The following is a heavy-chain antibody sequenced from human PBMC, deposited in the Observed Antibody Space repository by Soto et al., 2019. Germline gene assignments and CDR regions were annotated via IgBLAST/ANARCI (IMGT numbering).Heavy chain of an antibody. CDR1: GYTFTRYY. J-gene: IGHJ6*03. V-gene: IGHV1-46*03. CDR3: ARGYDFWSGSYYMDV. Sequence: ASVKVSWKASGYTFTRYYVHWVRQAPGQGLEWMGIINPSGGSTSYAQKFQGRVTMTRDTSTSTVYMELSSLRSEDTAVYYCARGYDFWSGSYYMDVWGKGTTVTVSS. D-gene: IGHD3-3*01. CDR2: INPSGGST.